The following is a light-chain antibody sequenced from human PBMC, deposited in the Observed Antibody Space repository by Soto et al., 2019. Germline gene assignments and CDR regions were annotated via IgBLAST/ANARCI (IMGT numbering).Light chain of an antibody. J-gene: IGLJ3*02. CDR2: LHSDGSH. CDR1: SGHSSFT. V-gene: IGLV4-69*01. CDR3: QTWGTGIRV. Sequence: QSVLTQSPSASASLGASVNLTCSLSSGHSSFTIAWHQQQPEKGPRYLMRLHSDGSHNKGDGIPDRFSGSSSGAERYLTISRLQSEDEADYYCQTWGTGIRVFGGGTKVTVL.